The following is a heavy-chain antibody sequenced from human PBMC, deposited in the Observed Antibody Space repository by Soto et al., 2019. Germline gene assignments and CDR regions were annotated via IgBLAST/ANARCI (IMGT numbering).Heavy chain of an antibody. D-gene: IGHD4-17*01. CDR3: ARPDSGEYVPPLDY. V-gene: IGHV1-18*01. CDR2: ISPYNGNT. CDR1: GYTFANYG. Sequence: QVQLVQSGAEVKKPGASVKVSCKASGYTFANYGISWVRQAPGQGLEWMGTISPYNGNTNYAQHLQGRVTMTTDTSTSPAYMDLTSLTSDDTAVYYCARPDSGEYVPPLDYWGQGTLVTVSS. J-gene: IGHJ4*02.